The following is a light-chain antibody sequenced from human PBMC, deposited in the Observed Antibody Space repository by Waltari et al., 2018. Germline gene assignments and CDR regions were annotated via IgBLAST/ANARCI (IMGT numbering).Light chain of an antibody. J-gene: IGLJ6*01. CDR3: ATWDDSLNGNV. CDR1: SPNIGSNP. Sequence: QSVLTQPPSASGPPGQRVTLSCSGRSPNIGSNPVNWYQQLPGTAPKPLIYTNNQRPSGVPDRFSGSKSGTSASLAISGLQSEDEADYYCATWDDSLNGNVFGSGTKVIVL. V-gene: IGLV1-44*01. CDR2: TNN.